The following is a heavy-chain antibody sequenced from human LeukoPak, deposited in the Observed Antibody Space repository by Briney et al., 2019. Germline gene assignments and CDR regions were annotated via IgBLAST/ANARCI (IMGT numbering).Heavy chain of an antibody. J-gene: IGHJ4*02. CDR2: IKRDGSDK. Sequence: GGSLRLSCATSGFTFSNNWMSWVRQAPGKGPEWVANIKRDGSDKYYVDSVKGRFTISRDNAKNSLYLQMNSLRAEDTAIYYCARDDFSGSYCDWGQGTLVTVSS. CDR1: GFTFSNNW. CDR3: ARDDFSGSYCD. D-gene: IGHD1-26*01. V-gene: IGHV3-7*01.